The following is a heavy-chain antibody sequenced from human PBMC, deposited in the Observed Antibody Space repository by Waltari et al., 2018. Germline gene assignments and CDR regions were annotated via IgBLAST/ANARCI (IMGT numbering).Heavy chain of an antibody. CDR2: MKTKSGGT. CDR1: VYTFTGDY. J-gene: IGHJ5*02. V-gene: IGHV1-2*02. CDR3: AREYCGGDCNHGWFDP. Sequence: QVQLVQSGAEVKKPGASVKISCKASVYTFTGDYIHWVRQAPGQGLEWRGWMKTKSGGTKYARKCQGRVTMTRDTSISTAYMELSRLRSDDTAVYYCAREYCGGDCNHGWFDPWGQGTLVTVSS. D-gene: IGHD2-21*01.